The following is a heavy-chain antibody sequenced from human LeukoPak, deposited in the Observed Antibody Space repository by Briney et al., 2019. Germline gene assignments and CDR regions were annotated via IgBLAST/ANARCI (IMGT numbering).Heavy chain of an antibody. CDR3: ASGGGYYHSSGHYYARFDY. D-gene: IGHD3-22*01. V-gene: IGHV7-4-1*02. CDR1: GYTFTSYS. CDR2: INTNTGNP. J-gene: IGHJ4*02. Sequence: ASVKVSCKASGYTFTSYSIQWVRQAPGQGLEWMGWINTNTGNPTYAQGFTGRFVFSLDTSVSTAYLQISSLKAEDTAVYYCASGGGYYHSSGHYYARFDYWGQGTLVTVSS.